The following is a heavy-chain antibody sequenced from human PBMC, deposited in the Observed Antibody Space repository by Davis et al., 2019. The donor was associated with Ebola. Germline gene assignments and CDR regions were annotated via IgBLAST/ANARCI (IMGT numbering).Heavy chain of an antibody. CDR3: ARGGETVTGTASHGMDV. CDR1: GFTFSSYS. CDR2: ISSSSSTI. J-gene: IGHJ6*02. V-gene: IGHV3-48*01. Sequence: GGSLRLSCAASGFTFSSYSMNWVRQAPGKGLEWVSYISSSSSTIYYADSVKGRFTISRDNSKNTLYFQMNSLKAEDTAVYYCARGGETVTGTASHGMDVWGQGTTVTVSS. D-gene: IGHD4-11*01.